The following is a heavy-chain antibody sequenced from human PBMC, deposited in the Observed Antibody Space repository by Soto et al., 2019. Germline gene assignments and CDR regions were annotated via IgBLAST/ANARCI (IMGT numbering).Heavy chain of an antibody. V-gene: IGHV1-2*04. CDR2: INPNSGGT. CDR3: ARDRQRSGDYGDYDGAFDI. CDR1: GYTFTGYY. D-gene: IGHD4-17*01. J-gene: IGHJ3*02. Sequence: ASVKVSCKASGYTFTGYYMHWVRQAPGQGLEWMGWINPNSGGTNYAQKFQGWVTMTREPSISTAYMELSRLRSDDTAVYYCARDRQRSGDYGDYDGAFDIWGQGTMVTVSS.